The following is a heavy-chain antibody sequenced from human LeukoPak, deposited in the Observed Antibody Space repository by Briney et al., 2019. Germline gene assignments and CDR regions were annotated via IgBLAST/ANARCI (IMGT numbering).Heavy chain of an antibody. CDR1: GFTFSSYE. CDR3: ASYPIGGSGSYYYYYYGMDV. V-gene: IGHV3-48*03. CDR2: ISSSGSTI. J-gene: IGHJ6*04. Sequence: PGGSLSLSWAASGFTFSSYEMNWLRQAPGKGLEWVSYISSSGSTIYYADFVKGRFTISRDNAKNSLYLQMNSLRAEDTAVYYCASYPIGGSGSYYYYYYGMDVWGKGTTVTVSS. D-gene: IGHD3-10*01.